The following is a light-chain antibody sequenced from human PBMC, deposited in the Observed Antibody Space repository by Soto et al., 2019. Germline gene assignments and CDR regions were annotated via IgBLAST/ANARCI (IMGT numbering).Light chain of an antibody. CDR3: QQYGSSRA. CDR2: GAS. CDR1: QSVSSY. V-gene: IGKV3-20*01. Sequence: EIVWTQAPGTLSLSLGARSTLSCRASQSVSSYLAWYQQKPGQSPSILIYGASNRATGLPDRFSGSASGTDFTLTIRRQEPEDLAVDYCQQYGSSRAFGQGTKMEI. J-gene: IGKJ1*01.